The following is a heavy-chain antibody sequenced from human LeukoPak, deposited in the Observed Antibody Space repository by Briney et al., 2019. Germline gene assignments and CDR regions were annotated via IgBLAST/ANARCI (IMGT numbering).Heavy chain of an antibody. V-gene: IGHV4-61*02. J-gene: IGHJ4*02. CDR2: IYTSGNT. Sequence: SQTLSLTCTVSGGSISSDTYHWSWIRQPAGKGLEWIGRIYTSGNTNYNPSLKSRVTISLDTSKNQFSLKLGSVTAADTAVYYCARAMYGSTGRFDYWGQGTLVTVSS. CDR1: GGSISSDTYH. D-gene: IGHD2-8*01. CDR3: ARAMYGSTGRFDY.